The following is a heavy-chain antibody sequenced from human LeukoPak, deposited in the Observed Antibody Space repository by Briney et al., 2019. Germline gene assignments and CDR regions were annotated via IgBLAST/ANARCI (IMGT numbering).Heavy chain of an antibody. Sequence: GSLRLSCAASGFTFSSYEMNWVRQAPGKGLEWVSYISSSGSTIYYADSVKGQFTISRDNAKNSLYLQMNSLRAEDTAVYYCARDLGSGWYDAFDIWGQGTMVTVSS. D-gene: IGHD6-19*01. J-gene: IGHJ3*02. CDR2: ISSSGSTI. CDR3: ARDLGSGWYDAFDI. CDR1: GFTFSSYE. V-gene: IGHV3-48*03.